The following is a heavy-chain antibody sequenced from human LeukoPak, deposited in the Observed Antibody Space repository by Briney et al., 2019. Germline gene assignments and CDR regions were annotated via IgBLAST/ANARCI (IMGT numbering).Heavy chain of an antibody. J-gene: IGHJ4*02. D-gene: IGHD6-6*01. Sequence: SETLSLTCTVSGGSISSYYWNWIRQPPGKGLEWIGYIYYSGSTYYNPSLKSRVTISVDTSKNQFSLKLSSVTAADTAVYYCAREGSSSSASVFDYWGQGTLVTVSS. V-gene: IGHV4-59*12. CDR2: IYYSGST. CDR3: AREGSSSSASVFDY. CDR1: GGSISSYY.